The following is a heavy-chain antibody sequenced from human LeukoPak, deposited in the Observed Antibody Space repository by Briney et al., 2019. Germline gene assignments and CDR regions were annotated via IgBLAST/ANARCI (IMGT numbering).Heavy chain of an antibody. V-gene: IGHV3-43*02. CDR1: GFTFSSYA. D-gene: IGHD2-15*01. J-gene: IGHJ4*02. CDR3: AKDMGILVVVAAFDY. Sequence: GGSLRLSCAASGFTFSSYAMSWVRQAPGKGLEWVSAISGSGGSTYYADSVKGRFTISRDNSKNSLYLQMNSLRTEDTALYYCAKDMGILVVVAAFDYWGQGTLVTVSS. CDR2: ISGSGGST.